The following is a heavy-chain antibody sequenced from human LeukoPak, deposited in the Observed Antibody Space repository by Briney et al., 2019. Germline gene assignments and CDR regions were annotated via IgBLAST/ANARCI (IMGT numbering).Heavy chain of an antibody. CDR2: IYYSGST. V-gene: IGHV4-59*01. CDR1: GGSISSYY. J-gene: IGHJ4*02. D-gene: IGHD4-11*01. Sequence: PSETLSLTCTASGGSISSYYWSWIRQPPGKGLEWIGYIYYSGSTNYNPSLKSRVTISVDTSKNQFSLRLSSVTAADTAVYYCARHNYVLRFDYWGQGTLVTVSS. CDR3: ARHNYVLRFDY.